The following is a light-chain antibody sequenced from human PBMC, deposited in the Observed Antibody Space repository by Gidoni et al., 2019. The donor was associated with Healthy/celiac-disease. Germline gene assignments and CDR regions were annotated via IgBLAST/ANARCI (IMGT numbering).Light chain of an antibody. Sequence: QSALTQHAPVAGSPGQSITISCTGTSSDVGSYNLVSWYTQHPGKAPKLMIYEGSKRPSGVSNRFSGSKSGNTASLTISGLQAEDEADYYCCSYAGSRVFGGGTKLTVL. CDR3: CSYAGSRV. J-gene: IGLJ3*02. CDR1: SSDVGSYNL. V-gene: IGLV2-23*01. CDR2: EGS.